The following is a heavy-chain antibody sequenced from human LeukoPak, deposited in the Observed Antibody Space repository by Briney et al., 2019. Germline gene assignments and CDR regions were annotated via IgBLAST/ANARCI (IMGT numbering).Heavy chain of an antibody. CDR3: GTAKGARVRGVYAFDI. CDR2: ISWNSGSI. Sequence: PGGSLRLSCAASGFTIDDYAMHWVRQAPGKGLEWVSGISWNSGSIGYADSVKGRFTISRDNAKNSLYLQMNSLRAEDMALYYCGTAKGARVRGVYAFDIWGQGTMVTVSS. J-gene: IGHJ3*02. CDR1: GFTIDDYA. D-gene: IGHD3-10*01. V-gene: IGHV3-9*03.